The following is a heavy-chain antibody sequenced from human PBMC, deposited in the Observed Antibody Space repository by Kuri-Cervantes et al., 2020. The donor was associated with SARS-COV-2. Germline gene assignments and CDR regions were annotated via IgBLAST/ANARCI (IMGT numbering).Heavy chain of an antibody. Sequence: GSLRLSCAASGFTFSSYAMSWVRQAPGKGLEWIGCIYHKGTTYYNPSLKSRVTISVDTSKNQFSLKLSSVTAADTAVYYCARAGYSSSWDYYYYYYMDVWGKGTTVTVSS. V-gene: IGHV4-59*01. CDR1: GFTFSSYA. J-gene: IGHJ6*03. CDR3: ARAGYSSSWDYYYYYYMDV. D-gene: IGHD6-13*01. CDR2: IYHKGTT.